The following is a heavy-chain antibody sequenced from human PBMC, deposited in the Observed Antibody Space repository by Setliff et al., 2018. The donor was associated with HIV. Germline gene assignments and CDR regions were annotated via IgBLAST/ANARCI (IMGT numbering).Heavy chain of an antibody. J-gene: IGHJ6*03. V-gene: IGHV4-30-2*01. CDR1: GGSISSGGYY. CDR3: AREGAPRYDSSSYYMDV. CDR2: INQSGST. Sequence: PSETLSLTCTVSGGSISSGGYYWSWIRQPPGKGLEWIGYINQSGSTSHNPSLNSRVSLSLDRAKNQFSLRLTSVTAADTAVYYCAREGAPRYDSSSYYMDVWGKGTTVTVSS. D-gene: IGHD3-22*01.